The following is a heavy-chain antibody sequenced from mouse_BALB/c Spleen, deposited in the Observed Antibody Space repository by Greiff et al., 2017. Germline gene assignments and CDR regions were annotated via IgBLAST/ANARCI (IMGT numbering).Heavy chain of an antibody. CDR3: ARDYGSSLHAMDY. Sequence: QVQLQQSGAELMKPGASVKISCKATGYTFSSYWIEWVKQRPGHGLEWIGEILPGSGSTNYNEKFKGKATFTADTASNTAYMQLSSLTSEDSAVYYCARDYGSSLHAMDYWGQGTSVTVSS. CDR1: GYTFSSYW. V-gene: IGHV1-9*01. CDR2: ILPGSGST. D-gene: IGHD1-1*01. J-gene: IGHJ4*01.